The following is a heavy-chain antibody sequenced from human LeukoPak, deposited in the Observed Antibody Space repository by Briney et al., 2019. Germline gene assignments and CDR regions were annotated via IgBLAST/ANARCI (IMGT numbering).Heavy chain of an antibody. CDR2: IYTSGST. CDR1: GGSISSYY. D-gene: IGHD3-3*01. V-gene: IGHV4-4*07. CDR3: ARGLNNRKSGRRFDVFEI. Sequence: SETLSLTCTVSGGSISSYYWSWIRQPAGKGLEWIGRIYTSGSTNYNPSLKSRVTISADTSKNQFSLRLSSVTAADTAVYYCARGLNNRKSGRRFDVFEIWGQGTMVTVSS. J-gene: IGHJ3*02.